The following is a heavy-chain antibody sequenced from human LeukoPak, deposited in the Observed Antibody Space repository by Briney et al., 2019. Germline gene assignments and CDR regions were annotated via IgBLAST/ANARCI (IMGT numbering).Heavy chain of an antibody. D-gene: IGHD3-16*01. Sequence: QPGGSLRLSCAASGVTFSSYDMNWVRQAPGKGLEWVSYISGSGTTTYYADSVKGRFTISRASSKNSLYLKMNSLRAEDTAVYYCARDLVSGAYTFDIWGQGTMVTVSS. CDR1: GVTFSSYD. V-gene: IGHV3-48*03. CDR3: ARDLVSGAYTFDI. CDR2: ISGSGTTT. J-gene: IGHJ3*02.